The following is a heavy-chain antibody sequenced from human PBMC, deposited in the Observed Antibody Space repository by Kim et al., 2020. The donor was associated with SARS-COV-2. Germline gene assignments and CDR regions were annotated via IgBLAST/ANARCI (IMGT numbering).Heavy chain of an antibody. J-gene: IGHJ6*02. Sequence: FQGRVTITRDTSASTAYMELSSLRSEDTAVYYCARLYGSGSYSYYYGMDVWGQGTTVTVSS. D-gene: IGHD3-10*01. CDR3: ARLYGSGSYSYYYGMDV. V-gene: IGHV1-3*01.